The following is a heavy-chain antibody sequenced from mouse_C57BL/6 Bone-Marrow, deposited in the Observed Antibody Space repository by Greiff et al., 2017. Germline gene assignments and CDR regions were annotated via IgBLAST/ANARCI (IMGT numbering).Heavy chain of an antibody. CDR2: IDPSDSYT. D-gene: IGHD2-3*01. CDR3: ANDGYNDYAMDY. V-gene: IGHV1-69*01. Sequence: QVQLQQPGAELVMPGASVKLSCKASGYTFTSYWMHWVKQRPGQGLEWIGEIDPSDSYTNYTQKFKGTSTLPVDKSSSNAYLQLSSLTSEASAVYYCANDGYNDYAMDYWGQGTSVTVSS. J-gene: IGHJ4*01. CDR1: GYTFTSYW.